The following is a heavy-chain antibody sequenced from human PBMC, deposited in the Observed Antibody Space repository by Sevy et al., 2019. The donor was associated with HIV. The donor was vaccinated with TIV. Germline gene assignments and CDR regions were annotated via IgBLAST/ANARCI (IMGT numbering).Heavy chain of an antibody. CDR1: DGSFSGYY. J-gene: IGHJ6*02. Sequence: SETLSLTCAVYDGSFSGYYWSWIRQPPGKGLEWIGEINHSGSTNYNPSLKSRVTISVDTSKNQFSLKLSSVTAADTAVYYCARMVGATTRRYYYYGMDVWGQGTTVTVSS. CDR2: INHSGST. V-gene: IGHV4-34*01. CDR3: ARMVGATTRRYYYYGMDV. D-gene: IGHD1-26*01.